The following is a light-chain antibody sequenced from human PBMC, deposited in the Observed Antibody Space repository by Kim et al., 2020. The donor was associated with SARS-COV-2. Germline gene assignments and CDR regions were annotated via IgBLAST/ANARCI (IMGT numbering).Light chain of an antibody. V-gene: IGKV1-17*01. CDR1: QDIRND. CDR2: GAS. Sequence: ASVGDRVPITCRASQDIRNDLGWYQQNPGRAPKRLIYGASSLQSGVPSRFSGSGSGTEFTLTISSLQPEDFATYFCLQHNSYPITFGQGTRLEFK. CDR3: LQHNSYPIT. J-gene: IGKJ5*01.